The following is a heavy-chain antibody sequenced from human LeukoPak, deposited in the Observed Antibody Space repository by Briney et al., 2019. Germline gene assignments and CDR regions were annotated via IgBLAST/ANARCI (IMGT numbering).Heavy chain of an antibody. D-gene: IGHD4-11*01. CDR3: ARLGYSNYFDY. CDR1: GGSISSSSYY. Sequence: SETLSLTCTVSGGSISSSSYYWGWIRQPPGKGLEWTGSIYYSGSTYYNPSLKSRVTISVDTSKNQFSLKLSSVTAADTAVYYCARLGYSNYFDYWGQGTLVTVSS. V-gene: IGHV4-39*01. CDR2: IYYSGST. J-gene: IGHJ4*02.